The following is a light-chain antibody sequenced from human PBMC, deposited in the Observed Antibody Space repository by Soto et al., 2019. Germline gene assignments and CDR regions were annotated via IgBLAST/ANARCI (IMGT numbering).Light chain of an antibody. CDR2: DAS. CDR1: QSLSSY. Sequence: EIVLTQSPATLSLSPGERATLSCRASQSLSSYLAWYQQKPGPAPRLLIYDASNRATGIPARFSGSGSGTDFTLTIGSLEPEDFAVYYCQQRSSWPLTFGQGTKVEIK. V-gene: IGKV3-11*01. J-gene: IGKJ1*01. CDR3: QQRSSWPLT.